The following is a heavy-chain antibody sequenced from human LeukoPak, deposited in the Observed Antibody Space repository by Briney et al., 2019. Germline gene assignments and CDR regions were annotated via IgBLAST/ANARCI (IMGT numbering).Heavy chain of an antibody. D-gene: IGHD2-8*01. CDR1: GFAFSIYD. CDR2: IGTTDNT. Sequence: GGSLRISCAASGFAFSIYDMHWVRQPTGKGLEWVSAIGTTDNTYYMDSVKGRFTISRENAKNSLYLQMNSLRAEDTAIYYCARVPTNSWYNWFDPWGQGTLVTVSS. CDR3: ARVPTNSWYNWFDP. V-gene: IGHV3-13*01. J-gene: IGHJ5*02.